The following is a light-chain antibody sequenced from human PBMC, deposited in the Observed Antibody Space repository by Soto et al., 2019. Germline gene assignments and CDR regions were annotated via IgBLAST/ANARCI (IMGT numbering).Light chain of an antibody. CDR1: NSDVGGYNY. CDR3: CSYRSVCTVV. Sequence: QSALTQPASVSGSPGQSITIYCTGTNSDVGGYNYVSWYQQHPGKAPKAIIYEVTNRPTGVSNRFSGSKSGNAASLTISGPQAEDEADYDGCSYRSVCTVVFATGPKVTVL. V-gene: IGLV2-14*01. J-gene: IGLJ1*01. CDR2: EVT.